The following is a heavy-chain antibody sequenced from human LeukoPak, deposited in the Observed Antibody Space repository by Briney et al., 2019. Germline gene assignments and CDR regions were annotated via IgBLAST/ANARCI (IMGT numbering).Heavy chain of an antibody. CDR2: IGGGGGGA. V-gene: IGHV3-23*01. J-gene: IGHJ4*02. CDR3: AKDPRTVGIQLWST. D-gene: IGHD5-18*01. CDR1: GFTFSSYD. Sequence: GGSLRLSCAASGFTFSSYDMSWVRQAPGKGLEWVSGIGGGGGGAFYADSVKVRFTISRDNSKNTLYLQMNSLRAEDTAVYYCAKDPRTVGIQLWSTWGQGALVTVSS.